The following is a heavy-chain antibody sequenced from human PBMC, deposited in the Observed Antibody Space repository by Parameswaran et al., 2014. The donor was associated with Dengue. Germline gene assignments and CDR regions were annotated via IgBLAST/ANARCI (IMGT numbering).Heavy chain of an antibody. CDR2: LYQWEH. V-gene: IGHV4-61*09. D-gene: IGHD6-13*01. J-gene: IGHJ6*02. Sequence: RWIRQPQEGTGVDWAYLYQWEHQLQPSLKSRVTISVDTSKNQFSLKLSSVTAADTAVYYCARRRIAAADMAYYYYGMDVWGQGTTVTVSS. CDR3: ARRRIAAADMAYYYYGMDV.